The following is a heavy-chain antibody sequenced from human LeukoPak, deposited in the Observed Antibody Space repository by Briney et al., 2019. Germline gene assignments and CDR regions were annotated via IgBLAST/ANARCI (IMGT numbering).Heavy chain of an antibody. CDR2: INPNSGGT. CDR1: GYTFTGYY. J-gene: IGHJ4*02. D-gene: IGHD4-17*01. V-gene: IGHV1-2*02. Sequence: ASVKVSCKASGYTFTGYYMHWVRQAPGQGLEWMGWINPNSGGTNYAQKFQGRVTMTRDTSISTAYMELSRLRSDGTGGYYCARDHGDSSVDYWGQGTLVTVSS. CDR3: ARDHGDSSVDY.